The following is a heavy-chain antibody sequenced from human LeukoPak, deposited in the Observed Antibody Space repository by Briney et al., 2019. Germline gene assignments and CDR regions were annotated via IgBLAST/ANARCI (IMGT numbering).Heavy chain of an antibody. Sequence: PGGSLRRSCAAAGFTFDDYTRQWVGQAPGKGLEWVSLISWDGGSTYYADSVKGRFTISRDNSKNSLYLQMNSLRTEDTALYYCASSPYYDILTGYYGGFAYWGQGTLVTVSS. J-gene: IGHJ4*02. CDR2: ISWDGGST. V-gene: IGHV3-43*01. D-gene: IGHD3-9*01. CDR1: GFTFDDYT. CDR3: ASSPYYDILTGYYGGFAY.